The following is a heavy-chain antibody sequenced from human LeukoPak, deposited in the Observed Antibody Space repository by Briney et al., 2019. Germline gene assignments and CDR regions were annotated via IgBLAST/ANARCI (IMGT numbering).Heavy chain of an antibody. J-gene: IGHJ4*02. CDR1: RFIFRNYA. Sequence: PGRSLRLSCAASRFIFRNYAMHWVRQAPGKGLEWVAVISYDGSNKYYADSVKGRFTISRDNSKNTLYLQMNSLRAEDTAVYYCARDRQLVITYRDFDYWGQGTLVTVSS. CDR2: ISYDGSNK. D-gene: IGHD3-22*01. CDR3: ARDRQLVITYRDFDY. V-gene: IGHV3-30-3*01.